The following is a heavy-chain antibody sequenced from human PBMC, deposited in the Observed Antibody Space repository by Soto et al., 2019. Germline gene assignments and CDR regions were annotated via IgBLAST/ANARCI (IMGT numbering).Heavy chain of an antibody. CDR3: ARHNVNVVVVAAPRPTHYYYYYMDV. D-gene: IGHD2-15*01. J-gene: IGHJ6*03. Sequence: SETLSLTCTVSGGSISSYYWSWIRQPPGKGLEWIGYIYYSGSTNYNPSLKSRVTISVDTSKNQFSLKLSSVTAADTAVYYCARHNVNVVVVAAPRPTHYYYYYMDVWGKGTTVTV. CDR1: GGSISSYY. V-gene: IGHV4-59*08. CDR2: IYYSGST.